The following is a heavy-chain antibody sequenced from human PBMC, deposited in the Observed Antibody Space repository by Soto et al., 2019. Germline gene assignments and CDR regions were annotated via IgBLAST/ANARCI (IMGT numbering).Heavy chain of an antibody. Sequence: GGSLRLSCAASGFTFGGYAMHWVRQAPGKGLEWVAVISYDGSNKYYADSVKGRFTISRDNSKNTLHLQMTSLRTEDTAVYYCVREPQLTSVTAFDYWGQGTLVTVSS. D-gene: IGHD4-17*01. CDR3: VREPQLTSVTAFDY. CDR1: GFTFGGYA. CDR2: ISYDGSNK. J-gene: IGHJ4*02. V-gene: IGHV3-30-3*01.